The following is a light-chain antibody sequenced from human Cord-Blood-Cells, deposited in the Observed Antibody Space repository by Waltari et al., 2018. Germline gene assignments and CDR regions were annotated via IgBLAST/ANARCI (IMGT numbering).Light chain of an antibody. CDR3: QQSYSTPHT. V-gene: IGKV1-39*01. Sequence: DIQMTQSPSSLSASVVDRVTITCRASQSISSSLNWYQQKPGKAPKLLIYAASSLQSGVPSRFSGSGSGTDFTLTISSLQPEDFATYYCQQSYSTPHTFGPGTKVDIK. J-gene: IGKJ3*01. CDR1: QSISSS. CDR2: AAS.